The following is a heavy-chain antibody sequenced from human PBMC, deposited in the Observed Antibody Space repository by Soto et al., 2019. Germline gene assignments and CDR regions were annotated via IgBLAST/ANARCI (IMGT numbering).Heavy chain of an antibody. D-gene: IGHD2-15*01. J-gene: IGHJ3*02. CDR3: ARRKSRYCCGGSCHLDAFAI. V-gene: IGHV5-51*01. Sequence: SGESLKISCKGSGYSFTSYWIGWVRQMPGKGLEWMGIIYPGDSDTRYSPSFQGQVTISADKSISTAYLQWSSLKASDTAMYYCARRKSRYCCGGSCHLDAFAISAQGTTVTVSS. CDR2: IYPGDSDT. CDR1: GYSFTSYW.